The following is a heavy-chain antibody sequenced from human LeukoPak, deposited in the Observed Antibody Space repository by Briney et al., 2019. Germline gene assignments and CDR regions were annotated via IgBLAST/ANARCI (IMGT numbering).Heavy chain of an antibody. V-gene: IGHV4-59*08. D-gene: IGHD2-8*01. J-gene: IGHJ3*02. CDR3: ARHAYCTNGVCYVRAFDI. CDR2: IYYSGST. Sequence: PSETLSLTCTVSGGSISSYYWSWIRQPPGKGLEWIGYIYYSGSTNYSPSLKSRVTISVDTSKNQFSLKLSPVTAADTAVYYCARHAYCTNGVCYVRAFDIWGQGTMVTVSS. CDR1: GGSISSYY.